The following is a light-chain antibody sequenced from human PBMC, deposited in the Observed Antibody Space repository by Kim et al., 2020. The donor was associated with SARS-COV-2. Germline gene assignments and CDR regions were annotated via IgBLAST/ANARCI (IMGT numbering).Light chain of an antibody. CDR1: SSDVGGFNY. V-gene: IGLV2-14*04. Sequence: GHSIPISCTGTSSDVGGFNYCSCYQQHPGKPPKLLIDDVNTRPSGVSSRFSGSKSGNTASLTISGLQAEDEADYHCSSYTTSISYVFGTGTKVTVL. CDR3: SSYTTSISYV. J-gene: IGLJ1*01. CDR2: DVN.